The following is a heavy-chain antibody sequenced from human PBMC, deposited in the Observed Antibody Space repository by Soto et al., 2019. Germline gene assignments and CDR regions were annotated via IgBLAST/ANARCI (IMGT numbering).Heavy chain of an antibody. J-gene: IGHJ4*02. CDR3: AKDRRAYYYGSGADS. Sequence: QVYLVESGGGVVQPGTPLRLSCAASGFTFSDSGMHWVRQAPGKGLEWVAVISYDGSGKFYGDSVKGRFTISRDNSKNTVYLHMRGLTTEDTAVYYCAKDRRAYYYGSGADSWGQGTLVTVAA. CDR1: GFTFSDSG. V-gene: IGHV3-30*18. D-gene: IGHD3-10*01. CDR2: ISYDGSGK.